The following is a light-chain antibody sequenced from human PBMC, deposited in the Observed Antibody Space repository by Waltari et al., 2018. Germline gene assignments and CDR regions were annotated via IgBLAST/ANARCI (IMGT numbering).Light chain of an antibody. CDR1: QRISNF. CDR2: AAS. J-gene: IGKJ2*01. Sequence: DIQMTQSPSSLSASVGDRVTITCRASQRISNFLNWYQQKPGKAPTLLIYAASCLQSGVPSRCSASGSGTDFTLTIRRLQPEDFATYFCQQSYSSLYTFGQGTKLEI. V-gene: IGKV1-39*01. CDR3: QQSYSSLYT.